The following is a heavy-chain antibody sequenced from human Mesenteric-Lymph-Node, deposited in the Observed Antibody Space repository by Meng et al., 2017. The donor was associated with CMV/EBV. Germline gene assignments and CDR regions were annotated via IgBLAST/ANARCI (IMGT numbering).Heavy chain of an antibody. CDR1: GFSFSRYW. CDR2: IKEDGSDE. V-gene: IGHV3-7*01. Sequence: GESLKISCAASGFSFSRYWMNWVRQAPGKGLEWVANIKEDGSDEYYVDSVKGRFTISRDNAKTSLFLQMNSLRAEDTAVYYCAREGKVDFWSAYSPYGMDVWGQGTTVTVSS. J-gene: IGHJ6*02. CDR3: AREGKVDFWSAYSPYGMDV. D-gene: IGHD3-3*01.